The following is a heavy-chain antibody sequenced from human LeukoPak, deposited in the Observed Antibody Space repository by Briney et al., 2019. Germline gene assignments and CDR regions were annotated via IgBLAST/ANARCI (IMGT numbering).Heavy chain of an antibody. V-gene: IGHV3-48*02. D-gene: IGHD6-19*01. J-gene: IGHJ4*02. CDR3: ARDTTTVAAVRTFDY. CDR1: GFRFSVYS. CDR2: INSFSSVM. Sequence: PGGSLRLSCAASGFRFSVYSMNWVRQAPGKGLEWVSYINSFSSVMYYADSVRGRFTISRDDAKNSLYLQMNSLRDEDAAIYYCARDTTTVAAVRTFDYWGQGTLVAVSS.